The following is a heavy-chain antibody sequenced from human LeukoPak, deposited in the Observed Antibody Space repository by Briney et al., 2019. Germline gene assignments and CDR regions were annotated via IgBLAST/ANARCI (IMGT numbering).Heavy chain of an antibody. Sequence: ASVKVSCKASGYTFTSYDINWVRQATGHGLEWMGWMNPNSGNTGYAQKFQGRVTMTRNTSISTAYMELSSLRSEDTAVYYCASTRGGTNDYYYYMDVWGKGTTVTVSS. CDR2: MNPNSGNT. D-gene: IGHD1-14*01. CDR3: ASTRGGTNDYYYYMDV. J-gene: IGHJ6*03. V-gene: IGHV1-8*01. CDR1: GYTFTSYD.